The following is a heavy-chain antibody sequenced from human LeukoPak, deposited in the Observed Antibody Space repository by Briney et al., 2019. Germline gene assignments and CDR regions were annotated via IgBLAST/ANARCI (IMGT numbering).Heavy chain of an antibody. V-gene: IGHV3-33*06. J-gene: IGHJ4*02. CDR3: ANLDRRLELSAAIDY. Sequence: GRSLRLSCAASGFTFSSYGMHWVRQAPGKGLEWVAVIWYDGSNKYYADSVKGRFTISRDNSKNTLYLQMNSLRAEDTAVYYCANLDRRLELSAAIDYWGQGTLVTVSS. D-gene: IGHD1-7*01. CDR1: GFTFSSYG. CDR2: IWYDGSNK.